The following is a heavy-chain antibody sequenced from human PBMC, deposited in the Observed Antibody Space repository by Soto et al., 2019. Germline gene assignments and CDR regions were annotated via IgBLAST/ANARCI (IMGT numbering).Heavy chain of an antibody. V-gene: IGHV3-21*01. J-gene: IGHJ6*03. CDR1: GFTFSSYS. CDR3: ARAPFDGYDPNGEGIHYYYMDV. CDR2: ISSSGSYI. Sequence: PGGSLRLSCAASGFTFSSYSMNWVRQAPGKGLEWVSSISSSGSYIYYADSVKGRFTISRDNAKNSLYLQMNSLRAEDTAVYYCARAPFDGYDPNGEGIHYYYMDVWGKGTTVTVSS. D-gene: IGHD5-12*01.